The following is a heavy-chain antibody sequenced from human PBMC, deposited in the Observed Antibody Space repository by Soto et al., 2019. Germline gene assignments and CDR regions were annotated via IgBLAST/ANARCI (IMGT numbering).Heavy chain of an antibody. CDR1: GFTLSAYD. V-gene: IGHV3-11*01. D-gene: IGHD3-16*01. CDR2: ISSSGTII. CDR3: ARGVKQWFIGGDYYYYYVDV. J-gene: IGHJ6*03. Sequence: QVQLVESGGGLAKPGGSLRLSCAASGFTLSAYDMSWIRQSPVKGLEWISYISSSGTIIYYADSVKGRFTISRDNAKKSLYLQMIGLRAEDSDGYYCARGVKQWFIGGDYYYYYVDVCGKGTTVTV.